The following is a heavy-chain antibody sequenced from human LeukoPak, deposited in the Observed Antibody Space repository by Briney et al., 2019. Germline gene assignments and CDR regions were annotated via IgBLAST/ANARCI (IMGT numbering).Heavy chain of an antibody. J-gene: IGHJ3*02. CDR3: AFYDSSGYYYSNDAFDI. Sequence: ASVKVSCKPSGYSFTSYDINGVRQATGQGREGMGWMNPNSGNPGYAQKFQGRVTMTRNTSISTAYMELSSLRSEDTALYYCAFYDSSGYYYSNDAFDIWGQGTMVTVSS. D-gene: IGHD3-22*01. CDR1: GYSFTSYD. V-gene: IGHV1-8*01. CDR2: MNPNSGNP.